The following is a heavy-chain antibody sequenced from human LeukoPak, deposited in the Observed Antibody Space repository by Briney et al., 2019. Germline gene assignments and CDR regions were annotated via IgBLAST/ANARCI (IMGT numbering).Heavy chain of an antibody. CDR1: GFTVSSNY. J-gene: IGHJ4*02. CDR2: IYGGGST. D-gene: IGHD4-17*01. Sequence: GGSLRLSCAASGFTVSSNYMSWVRQAPGKGLEWVSAIYGGGSTYYAYSVKGRFTISRDNSKNTLYLQMNSLRAEDTAVYYCARDSDYGDPLDYWGQGTLVTVSS. V-gene: IGHV3-66*01. CDR3: ARDSDYGDPLDY.